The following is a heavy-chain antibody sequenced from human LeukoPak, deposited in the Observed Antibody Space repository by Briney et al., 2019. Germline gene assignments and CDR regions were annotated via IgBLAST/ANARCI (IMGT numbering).Heavy chain of an antibody. D-gene: IGHD2/OR15-2a*01. CDR2: IKQDGSAK. CDR3: VGCAGNSCYFDY. CDR1: GFSFISYW. J-gene: IGHJ4*02. Sequence: GSLRLSCAASGFSFISYWMSWVRQAPGKGREWVANIKQDGSAKNYVDSVKGRFTISRDNAKNLLYLQMNSLRAEDTAVYYCVGCAGNSCYFDYWGQGTLVIVSS. V-gene: IGHV3-7*01.